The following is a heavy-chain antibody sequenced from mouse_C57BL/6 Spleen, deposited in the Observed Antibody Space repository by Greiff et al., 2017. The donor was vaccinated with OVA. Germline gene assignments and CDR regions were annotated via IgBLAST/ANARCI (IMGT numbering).Heavy chain of an antibody. Sequence: VKLQQPGAELVKPGASVKMSCKASGYTFTSYWITWVKQRPGQGLEWIGDIYPGSGSTNYNEKFKSKATLTVDTSSSTAYMQLSSLTSEDSAVYYCARGSYYYGSSYWYFDVWGTGTTVTVSS. CDR3: ARGSYYYGSSYWYFDV. D-gene: IGHD1-1*01. J-gene: IGHJ1*03. CDR2: IYPGSGST. CDR1: GYTFTSYW. V-gene: IGHV1-55*01.